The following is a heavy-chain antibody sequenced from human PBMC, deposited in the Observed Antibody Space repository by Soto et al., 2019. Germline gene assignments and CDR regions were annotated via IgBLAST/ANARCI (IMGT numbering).Heavy chain of an antibody. D-gene: IGHD1-26*01. J-gene: IGHJ5*02. CDR1: GVSFSDAW. Sequence: GGSLRLSCEASGVSFSDAWMSWVRQAPGKGLEWVARIVSKKDNGRRDYAAPVRGRCTISGDDSKSTVYLQMNSLEIEDTGVYYCTTRWTWERGCNLDPWGQGTLVTVSS. CDR3: TTRWTWERGCNLDP. CDR2: IVSKKDNGRR. V-gene: IGHV3-15*04.